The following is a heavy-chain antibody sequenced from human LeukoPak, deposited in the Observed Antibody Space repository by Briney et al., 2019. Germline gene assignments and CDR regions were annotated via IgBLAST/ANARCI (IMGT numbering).Heavy chain of an antibody. V-gene: IGHV5-51*01. CDR2: IYPGDSDT. D-gene: IGHD4-17*01. CDR3: ARHHDYGDYGCFDY. CDR1: GYSFTSYW. J-gene: IGHJ4*02. Sequence: GESLKISCKGSGYSFTSYWIGWVRQMPGKGLEGMGIIYPGDSDTRYSPSFQGQVTISADKSNRTAYLQWSSLKASDTAIYYCARHHDYGDYGCFDYWGQGTLVTVSS.